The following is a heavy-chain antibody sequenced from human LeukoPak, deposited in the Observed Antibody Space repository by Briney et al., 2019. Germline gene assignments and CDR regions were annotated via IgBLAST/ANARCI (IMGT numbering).Heavy chain of an antibody. V-gene: IGHV4-39*07. J-gene: IGHJ4*02. CDR3: AGTETVAGL. D-gene: IGHD6-19*01. Sequence: TSETLSLTCTVSGGSISSSSYYWGWIRQPPGKGLEWIGSIYYSGSTYYNPSLKSRVTISVDTSKNQFSLKLSSVTAADTAVYYCAGTETVAGLWGQGTLVTVSS. CDR2: IYYSGST. CDR1: GGSISSSSYY.